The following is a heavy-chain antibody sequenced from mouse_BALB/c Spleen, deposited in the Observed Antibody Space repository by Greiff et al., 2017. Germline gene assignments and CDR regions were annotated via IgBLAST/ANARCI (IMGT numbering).Heavy chain of an antibody. CDR2: IDPENGDT. CDR1: GFNIKDYY. J-gene: IGHJ4*01. CDR3: NAWRYDPYAMDY. D-gene: IGHD2-14*01. Sequence: EVQLHQSGAELVRSGASVKLSCTASGFNIKDYYMHWVKQRPEQGLEWIGWIDPENGDTEYAPKFQGKATMTADTSSNTAYLQLSSLTSEDTAVYYCNAWRYDPYAMDYWGQGTSVTVSS. V-gene: IGHV14-4*02.